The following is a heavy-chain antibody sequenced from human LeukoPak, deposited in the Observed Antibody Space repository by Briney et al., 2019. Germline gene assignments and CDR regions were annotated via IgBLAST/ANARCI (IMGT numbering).Heavy chain of an antibody. V-gene: IGHV3-33*06. J-gene: IGHJ4*02. CDR3: AKPYYDSSGYYWPFGY. D-gene: IGHD3-22*01. CDR1: GFTFSSYG. CDR2: IWYDGSNK. Sequence: GGSLRLSCAASGFTFSSYGMHWVRQAPGKGLEWVAVIWYDGSNKYYADSVKGRFTISRDNSKNTLYLQMNSLRAEDTAAYYCAKPYYDSSGYYWPFGYWGQGTLVTVSS.